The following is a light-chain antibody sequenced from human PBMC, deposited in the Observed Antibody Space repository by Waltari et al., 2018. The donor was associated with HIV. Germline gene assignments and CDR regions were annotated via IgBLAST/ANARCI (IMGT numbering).Light chain of an antibody. CDR3: QSYDSSNQV. Sequence: NFMLTQPHSVSESPGKTVTISCTRSSGSIADNYVQWYQQRPCSAPTTVIYEDNQRPSGVPDRFSGSIDSSSNSASLTISGLKTEDEADYYCQSYDSSNQVFGGGTQLTVL. V-gene: IGLV6-57*03. CDR2: EDN. J-gene: IGLJ3*02. CDR1: SGSIADNY.